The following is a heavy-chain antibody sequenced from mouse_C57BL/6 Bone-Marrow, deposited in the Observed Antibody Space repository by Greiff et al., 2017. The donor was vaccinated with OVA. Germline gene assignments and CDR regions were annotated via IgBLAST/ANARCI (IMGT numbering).Heavy chain of an antibody. CDR3: TTFLYYMGFAY. Sequence: EVQLQQSGAELVRPGASVKLSCTASGFNIKDDYMHWVKQRPEQGLEWIGWIDPENGDTEYASKFQGKATITADTSSNTAYLQRSSLTSEDTAVYYCTTFLYYMGFAYWGQGTLVTVAA. V-gene: IGHV14-4*01. CDR1: GFNIKDDY. D-gene: IGHD2-1*01. J-gene: IGHJ3*01. CDR2: IDPENGDT.